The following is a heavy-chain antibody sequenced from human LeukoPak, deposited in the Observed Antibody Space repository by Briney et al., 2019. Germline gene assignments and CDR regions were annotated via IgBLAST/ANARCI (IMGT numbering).Heavy chain of an antibody. CDR2: IRYDGSNE. CDR3: ARDRGLRLGELSN. V-gene: IGHV3-30*02. Sequence: PGGSLRLSCAASGFTFSSYGMHWVRQAPGKGLEWVSFIRYDGSNEYYADSVRGRFTISRDNSKNTLYLQMNSLRAEDTAVYYCARDRGLRLGELSNWGQGTLVTVSS. D-gene: IGHD3-16*02. J-gene: IGHJ4*02. CDR1: GFTFSSYG.